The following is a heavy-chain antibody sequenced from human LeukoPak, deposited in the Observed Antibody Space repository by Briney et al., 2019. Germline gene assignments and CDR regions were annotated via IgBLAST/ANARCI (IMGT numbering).Heavy chain of an antibody. CDR1: GFAFSSQA. J-gene: IGHJ4*02. V-gene: IGHV3-23*01. CDR3: AKDARRTNGWYFFDS. D-gene: IGHD6-19*01. Sequence: GGSLRLSCAASGFAFSSQAMGWVRQAPGRGLEWGSVIDYSGTITYYADAVKGRFTISRDNSKNALFLQMNSLRAEDTAVYYCAKDARRTNGWYFFDSWGQGTLVTVSS. CDR2: IDYSGTIT.